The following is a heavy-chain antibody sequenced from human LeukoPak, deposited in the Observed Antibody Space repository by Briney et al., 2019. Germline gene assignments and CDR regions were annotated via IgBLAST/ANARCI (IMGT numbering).Heavy chain of an antibody. CDR3: ARDPLYDYVWGSYPASFDY. J-gene: IGHJ4*02. CDR1: GYTFTGYY. V-gene: IGHV1-2*02. Sequence: ASVKVSCKASGYTFTGYYMHWVRQAPGQGLEWMGWINPNSGGTNYAQKFQGRVTMTRDTSISTAYMELSRLRSDDTAVYYCARDPLYDYVWGSYPASFDYWGQGTLVTVSS. D-gene: IGHD3-16*02. CDR2: INPNSGGT.